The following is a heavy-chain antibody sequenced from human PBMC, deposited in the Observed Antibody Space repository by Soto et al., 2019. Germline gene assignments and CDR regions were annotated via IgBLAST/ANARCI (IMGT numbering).Heavy chain of an antibody. CDR2: ISHSGFT. J-gene: IGHJ4*02. CDR3: ARARCRSPTCYAPYLFAY. D-gene: IGHD2-2*01. V-gene: IGHV4-34*02. CDR1: GASFSNYS. Sequence: QVQLQQWGGGLLKPSETLSLTCAVHGASFSNYSWNWIRQPPGKGLEWIGEISHSGFTRYSPSLKSPVTISVDTSENSFYLKWVSVTAADTAVYYCARARCRSPTCYAPYLFAYWGQGALVTVSS.